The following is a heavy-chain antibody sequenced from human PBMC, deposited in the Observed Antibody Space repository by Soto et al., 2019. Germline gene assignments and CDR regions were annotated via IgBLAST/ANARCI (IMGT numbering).Heavy chain of an antibody. Sequence: PSETLSLTCTVSGGSISNYYWSWIRQPAGKGLEWIGRVYISGSPNYNPSLKSRVIMSVDTSKNQFSLKVSSVTAADMAVYYCARFSNWFDPWGQGTLVTVSS. CDR2: VYISGSP. V-gene: IGHV4-4*07. CDR1: GGSISNYY. CDR3: ARFSNWFDP. J-gene: IGHJ5*02.